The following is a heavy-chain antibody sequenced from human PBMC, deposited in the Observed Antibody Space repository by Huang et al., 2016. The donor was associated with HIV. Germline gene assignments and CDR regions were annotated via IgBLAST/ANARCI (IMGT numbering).Heavy chain of an antibody. Sequence: QVHLQQWGAGLLKPSEALSLTCAVFGGSFRNYFWSWIRQPPGKGLEWIGEIKHRGRTTYSPALKSRVTISVDTSKNQFSLKLSSVTAADTAVYYCARVEINTLTGYFSSFDNWGQGTLVTVSS. V-gene: IGHV4-34*01. D-gene: IGHD3-9*01. CDR1: GGSFRNYF. CDR3: ARVEINTLTGYFSSFDN. J-gene: IGHJ4*02. CDR2: IKHRGRT.